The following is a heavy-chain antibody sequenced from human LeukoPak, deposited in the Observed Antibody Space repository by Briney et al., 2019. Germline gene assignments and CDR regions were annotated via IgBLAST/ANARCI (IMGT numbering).Heavy chain of an antibody. Sequence: GRSLRLSCAASGFTFSSYAMHWVRQAPGKGLEWVAVISYDGSNKYYADSVKGRFTISRDNSKNTLYLQMNSLRAEDTAVYYCARDPPSFQHWGQGTLVTVSS. J-gene: IGHJ1*01. V-gene: IGHV3-30-3*01. CDR1: GFTFSSYA. CDR2: ISYDGSNK. CDR3: ARDPPSFQH.